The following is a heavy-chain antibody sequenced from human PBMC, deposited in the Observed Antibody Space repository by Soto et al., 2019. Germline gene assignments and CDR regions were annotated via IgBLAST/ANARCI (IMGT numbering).Heavy chain of an antibody. Sequence: QVQLVQSGAEVKKPGASVKVSCKASGYTFTGYYMHWVRQAPGQGLEWMGWINPNRGDTNYAQKFQGRVTMTRDTSISTAYMELSRLRSDDTAVYYSARAGDTAMAWPLGDYWGQGTLVTVSS. CDR3: ARAGDTAMAWPLGDY. CDR1: GYTFTGYY. D-gene: IGHD5-18*01. J-gene: IGHJ4*02. CDR2: INPNRGDT. V-gene: IGHV1-2*02.